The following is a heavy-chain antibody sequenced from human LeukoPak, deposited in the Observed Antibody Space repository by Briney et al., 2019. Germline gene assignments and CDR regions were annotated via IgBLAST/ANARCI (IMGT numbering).Heavy chain of an antibody. CDR3: ARGRGYCTSASCQFELDP. J-gene: IGHJ5*02. Sequence: SETLSLTCAVYGGSFSDYYWSWIRQPPGQGLEWIGKINHGGGNNYNPSLKSPVTVSVDTSKNQFSLHLTSVTAADTAVYYCARGRGYCTSASCQFELDPWGQGTLVNVSS. D-gene: IGHD2-2*01. CDR1: GGSFSDYY. V-gene: IGHV4-34*01. CDR2: INHGGGN.